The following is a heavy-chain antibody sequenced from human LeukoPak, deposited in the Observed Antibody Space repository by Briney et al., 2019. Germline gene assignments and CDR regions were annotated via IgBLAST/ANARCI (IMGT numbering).Heavy chain of an antibody. CDR1: GGSISSIGYF. V-gene: IGHV3-23*01. CDR3: AKGRRYSYFDY. CDR2: ISGSGGST. D-gene: IGHD5-18*01. Sequence: LSLTCTVSGGSISSIGYFWGWVRQSPGKGLEWVSAISGSGGSTYYADSVKGRFTISRDNSKNTLYLQMNSLRAEDTAVYYCAKGRRYSYFDYWGQGTLVTVSS. J-gene: IGHJ4*02.